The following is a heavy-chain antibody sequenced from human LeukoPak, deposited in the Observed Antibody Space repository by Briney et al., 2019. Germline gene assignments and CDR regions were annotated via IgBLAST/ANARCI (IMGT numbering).Heavy chain of an antibody. J-gene: IGHJ6*02. CDR2: IIPIFGIA. D-gene: IGHD2-2*01. V-gene: IGHV1-69*04. Sequence: SVKVSCKASGGTFSSYAISWVRQAPAQGLEWMGRIIPIFGIANYAQKFQGRVTITADKSTSTDYMELSSLRSEDTAVYYCAREHQLLISDYYGMDVWGQGTTVTVSS. CDR3: AREHQLLISDYYGMDV. CDR1: GGTFSSYA.